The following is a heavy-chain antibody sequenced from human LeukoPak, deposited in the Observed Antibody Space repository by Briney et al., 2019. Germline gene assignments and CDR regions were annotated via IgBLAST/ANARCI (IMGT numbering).Heavy chain of an antibody. J-gene: IGHJ4*02. CDR1: GGSFSGYY. V-gene: IGHV4-34*01. D-gene: IGHD6-19*01. Sequence: SETLSLTCAVYGGSFSGYYWSWIRQPPGKGLEWIGEINHSGSTNYNPSLKRRVTISVDTSKNQFSLKLSSVTAADTAVYYCARAVAGCLWYWGQGTLVTVSS. CDR2: INHSGST. CDR3: ARAVAGCLWY.